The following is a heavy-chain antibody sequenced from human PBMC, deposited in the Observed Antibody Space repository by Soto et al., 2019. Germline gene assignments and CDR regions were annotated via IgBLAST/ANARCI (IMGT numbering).Heavy chain of an antibody. CDR1: GFTFSGSA. Sequence: EVQLVESGGGLVQPGGSLKLSCAASGFTFSGSAMHWVRQASGKGLEWVGRIRSKANSYATAYAASVKGRFTISRDDSKNTAYLQMNSLKTEDTAVYYCTTLSDDKYYYYYGMDVWGQGTTVTVSS. J-gene: IGHJ6*02. D-gene: IGHD3-9*01. CDR3: TTLSDDKYYYYYGMDV. V-gene: IGHV3-73*02. CDR2: IRSKANSYAT.